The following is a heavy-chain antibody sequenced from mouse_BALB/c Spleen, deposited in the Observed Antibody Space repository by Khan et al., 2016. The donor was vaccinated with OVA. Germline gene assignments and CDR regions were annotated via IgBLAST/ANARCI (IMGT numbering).Heavy chain of an antibody. Sequence: VQLKESGPGLVAPSQSLSITCTVSGFSLTSYGVHWVRQPPGKGLEWVGVIWAGGSTNYKSALMSRLSISKDNSKSHVFLKMHSLQTDDTAMYYCARALPYYRYDGYAMDYWGQGISVTVSS. CDR3: ARALPYYRYDGYAMDY. V-gene: IGHV2-9*02. CDR1: GFSLTSYG. CDR2: IWAGGST. D-gene: IGHD2-14*01. J-gene: IGHJ4*01.